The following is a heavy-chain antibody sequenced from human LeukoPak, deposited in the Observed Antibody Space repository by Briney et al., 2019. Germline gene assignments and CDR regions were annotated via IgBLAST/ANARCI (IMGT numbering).Heavy chain of an antibody. Sequence: LETLSLTCAVYGGSFSGYYWSWIRQPPGKGLEWIGEIDHSGSTNYNPSLKSRVTISVDTSKNQFSLKLSSVTAADTAVYYCARGAVVRGVMTLDYWGQGTLVTVSS. D-gene: IGHD3-10*01. J-gene: IGHJ4*02. V-gene: IGHV4-34*01. CDR2: IDHSGST. CDR1: GGSFSGYY. CDR3: ARGAVVRGVMTLDY.